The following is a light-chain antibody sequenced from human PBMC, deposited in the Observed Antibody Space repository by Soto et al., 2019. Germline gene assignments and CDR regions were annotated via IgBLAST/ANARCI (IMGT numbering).Light chain of an antibody. Sequence: DIVMTQSPLSLPVTPGEPASISCRSSQSLLHSNGYNYLDWYLQKPGQSPQLLIYLGSNRASGVPDRFSRSGSGTDFTLKISRVEAEDVGVYYCMQDLQTPFPFGPGTKVDIQ. J-gene: IGKJ3*01. CDR2: LGS. V-gene: IGKV2-28*01. CDR3: MQDLQTPFP. CDR1: QSLLHSNGYNY.